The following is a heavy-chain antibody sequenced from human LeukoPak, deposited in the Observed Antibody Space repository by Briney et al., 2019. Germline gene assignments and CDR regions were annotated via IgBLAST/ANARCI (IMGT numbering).Heavy chain of an antibody. Sequence: GGSLRLSCAASGFTFSSYAMSWVRQAPGKGLEWVSAISGSGGSTYYADSVKGRFTISRDNAKNSLYLQMNSLRAEDTAVYYCARDPGTIFGVVIHRPDYWGQGTLVTVSS. CDR3: ARDPGTIFGVVIHRPDY. V-gene: IGHV3-23*01. CDR2: ISGSGGST. J-gene: IGHJ4*02. D-gene: IGHD3-3*01. CDR1: GFTFSSYA.